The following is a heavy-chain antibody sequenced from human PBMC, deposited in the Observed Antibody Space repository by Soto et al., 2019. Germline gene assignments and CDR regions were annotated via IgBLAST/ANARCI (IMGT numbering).Heavy chain of an antibody. Sequence: PSETLSLTCTVSGGSISNSSYYWDWIRQPPGKGLEWIGTIYYRGTTYYNPSLESRVTMSVDTSKNQFSLKLSSVTAPDTAVYYCARDDLIVWQQLGSGSYAFDIWGQGTMVTVSS. J-gene: IGHJ3*02. V-gene: IGHV4-39*02. CDR1: GGSISNSSYY. CDR2: IYYRGTT. CDR3: ARDDLIVWQQLGSGSYAFDI. D-gene: IGHD6-13*01.